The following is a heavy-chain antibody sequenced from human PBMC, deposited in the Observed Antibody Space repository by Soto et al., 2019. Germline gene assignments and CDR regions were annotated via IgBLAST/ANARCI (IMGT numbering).Heavy chain of an antibody. V-gene: IGHV3-21*01. J-gene: IGHJ5*02. D-gene: IGHD3-10*01. CDR2: ISSSSSYI. Sequence: GGSLRLSCAASGFTFSSYSMNWVRQAPGKGLEWVSSISSSSSYIDYADSVKGRFTISRDNAKNSLYLQMNSLRAEDTAVYYCARDHYYYGSGSYYNRYNWFDPWGQGTLVTVSS. CDR3: ARDHYYYGSGSYYNRYNWFDP. CDR1: GFTFSSYS.